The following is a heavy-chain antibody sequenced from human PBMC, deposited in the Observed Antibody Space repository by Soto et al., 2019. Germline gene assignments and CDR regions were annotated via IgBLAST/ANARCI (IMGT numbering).Heavy chain of an antibody. D-gene: IGHD3-22*01. CDR1: GGSISSYY. V-gene: IGHV4-39*01. CDR3: ARQPGNYYDSSGPDY. Sequence: PSETLSLTSTVSGGSISSYYWGWIRQPPGKGLEWIGSIYYSGSTYYNPSLKSRVTISVDTSKNQFSLKLSSVTAADTAVYYCARQPGNYYDSSGPDYWGQGTLVTVSS. CDR2: IYYSGST. J-gene: IGHJ4*02.